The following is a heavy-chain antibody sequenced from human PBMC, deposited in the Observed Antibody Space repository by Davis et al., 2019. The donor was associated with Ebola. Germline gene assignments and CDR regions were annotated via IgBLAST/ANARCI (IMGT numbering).Heavy chain of an antibody. CDR3: ARDRKVYTY. V-gene: IGHV3-23*01. J-gene: IGHJ4*02. Sequence: GESLKISCAASGFTFSSYAMSWVRQAPGKGLEWVSAISGSGGSTYYADSVKGRFTISRDNAKNTLYVQMSSLRAEDTAVYYCARDRKVYTYWGQGTLVTVSS. CDR2: ISGSGGST. CDR1: GFTFSSYA.